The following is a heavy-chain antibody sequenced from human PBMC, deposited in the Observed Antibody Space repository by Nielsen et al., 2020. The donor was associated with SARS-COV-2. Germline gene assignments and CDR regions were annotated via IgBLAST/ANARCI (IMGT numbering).Heavy chain of an antibody. Sequence: VQDTCKAAAYSTCRYPMIWVRRAPGHGLLWRGWVSAYNGNTKNAQKSQGRVTMTIDTSTSTAYVELMSLRSDDTAVYYCATGLGSGYYNYWGQGSLVTVSS. J-gene: IGHJ4*02. D-gene: IGHD6-25*01. CDR2: VSAYNGNT. CDR1: AYSTCRYP. V-gene: IGHV1-18*01. CDR3: ATGLGSGYYNY.